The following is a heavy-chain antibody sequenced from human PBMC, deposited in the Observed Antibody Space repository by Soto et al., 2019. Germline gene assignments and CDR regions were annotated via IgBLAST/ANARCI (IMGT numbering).Heavy chain of an antibody. D-gene: IGHD3-22*01. Sequence: SETLSLTCAVYGGSFSGYYWSWIRQPPGKGLEWIGEINHSGSTNYNPSLKSRVTISVDTSKNQFSLKLSSVTAADTAVYYCARGRSSRYYDSSGRFDYWGQGTLVTSPQ. J-gene: IGHJ4*02. V-gene: IGHV4-34*01. CDR2: INHSGST. CDR3: ARGRSSRYYDSSGRFDY. CDR1: GGSFSGYY.